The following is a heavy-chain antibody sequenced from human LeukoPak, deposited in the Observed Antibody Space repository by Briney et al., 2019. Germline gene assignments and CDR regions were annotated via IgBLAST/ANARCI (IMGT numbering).Heavy chain of an antibody. Sequence: GGSLRLSCAASGFTFSSYAMHWVRQAPGKGLEWVAVISYDGSNKYYADSVKGRFTISRDNSKNTLYLQVNSLRAEDTAVYYCASHDYYDSSGYYPGAFDIWGQGTMVTVSS. CDR1: GFTFSSYA. D-gene: IGHD3-22*01. J-gene: IGHJ3*02. CDR2: ISYDGSNK. CDR3: ASHDYYDSSGYYPGAFDI. V-gene: IGHV3-30-3*01.